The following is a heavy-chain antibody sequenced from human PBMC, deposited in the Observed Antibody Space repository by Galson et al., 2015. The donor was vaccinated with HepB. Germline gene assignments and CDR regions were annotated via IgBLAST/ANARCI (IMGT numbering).Heavy chain of an antibody. D-gene: IGHD3-22*01. CDR3: ARGRTHYYDTSGYSGAFEI. CDR1: GGSFNTYA. CDR2: IIPTFDTP. Sequence: SVKVSCKASGGSFNTYAINWLRQAPGQGLEWMGGIIPTFDTPIYAQRFQDRVTITADKSTSTAYMELSSLTSDDTALYYCARGRTHYYDTSGYSGAFEIWGQGTMVTVSS. J-gene: IGHJ3*02. V-gene: IGHV1-69*06.